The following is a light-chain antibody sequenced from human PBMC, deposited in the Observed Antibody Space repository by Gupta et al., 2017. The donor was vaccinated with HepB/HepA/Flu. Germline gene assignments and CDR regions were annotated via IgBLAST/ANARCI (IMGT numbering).Light chain of an antibody. V-gene: IGLV2-11*01. CDR3: CSYAAYNTWV. CDR2: DVT. Sequence: QSALTQPRSVSGSPGQSVTISCTTTSSYVATYNFVSWYQQHPGKVPNLMIYDVTKRPAGVPDRFSGSKSGNTAALTISGRQAEDEAEYYCCSYAAYNTWVFGGGTKVTVL. CDR1: SSYVATYNF. J-gene: IGLJ3*02.